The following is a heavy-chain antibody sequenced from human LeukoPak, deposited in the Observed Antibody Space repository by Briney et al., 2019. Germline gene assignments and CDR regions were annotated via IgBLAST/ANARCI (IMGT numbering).Heavy chain of an antibody. CDR3: AKGGQQVVEGIDY. CDR1: GFTFSSYG. Sequence: GGSLRLSCAASGFTFSSYGMHWVRQAPGKGLEWVAVISYDGSNKYYADSVKGRFTISRDNSKNTLYLQMNSLRAEDTAVYYCAKGGQQVVEGIDYWGQGTLVTVSS. CDR2: ISYDGSNK. J-gene: IGHJ4*02. V-gene: IGHV3-33*05. D-gene: IGHD6-13*01.